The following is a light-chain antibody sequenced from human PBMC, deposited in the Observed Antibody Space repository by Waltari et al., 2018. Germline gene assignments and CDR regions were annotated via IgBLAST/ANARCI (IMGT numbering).Light chain of an antibody. CDR1: SSNIGRNF. CDR3: AAWDDSLSGPV. V-gene: IGLV1-47*01. CDR2: RNN. J-gene: IGLJ2*01. Sequence: QSVLTQPPSASGTPGQRVTISCSGSSSNIGRNFGYWYQQPPGTAPKLLIYRNNQRPSGVPDRFSGSKSGTSASLAIIGLRSEDEADYYCAAWDDSLSGPVFGGGTKLTVL.